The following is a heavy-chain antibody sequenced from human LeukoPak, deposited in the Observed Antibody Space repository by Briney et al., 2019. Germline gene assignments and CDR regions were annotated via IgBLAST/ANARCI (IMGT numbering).Heavy chain of an antibody. CDR2: IKQDGSEK. D-gene: IGHD2-2*01. J-gene: IGHJ3*02. CDR1: GFTFSSYW. Sequence: PGGSLRLSCAASGFTFSSYWMSWVRQAPGKGLEWVANIKQDGSEKYYVDSVKGRFTISRDNAKNSLYLQMNSLRAEDTAVYYCARDCSSTSCYALDIWGQGTMVTVSS. CDR3: ARDCSSTSCYALDI. V-gene: IGHV3-7*01.